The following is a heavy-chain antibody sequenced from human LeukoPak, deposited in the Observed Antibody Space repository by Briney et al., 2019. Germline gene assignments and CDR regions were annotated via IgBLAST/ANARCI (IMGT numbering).Heavy chain of an antibody. J-gene: IGHJ4*02. CDR1: GYTFTSYG. CDR3: AQEVLRYFDWPLDY. V-gene: IGHV1-18*01. D-gene: IGHD3-9*01. CDR2: ISAYNGNT. Sequence: GASVKVSCKASGYTFTSYGISWVRQAPGQGLEWMGWISAYNGNTNYAQKLQGRVTMTTDTSTSTAYMELRSLRSDDTAVYYCAQEVLRYFDWPLDYWGQGTLVTVSS.